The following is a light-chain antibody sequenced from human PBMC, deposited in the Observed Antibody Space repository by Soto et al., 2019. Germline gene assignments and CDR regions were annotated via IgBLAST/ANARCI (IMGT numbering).Light chain of an antibody. CDR2: GAS. CDR1: QSVSSSY. J-gene: IGKJ1*01. V-gene: IGKV3-20*01. CDR3: QRYGTSPTWT. Sequence: DIVLTQSPGTLSLSPGERATLSCRASQSVSSSYLAWYQQKPGQAPRLLIYGASNRATGIPDRFSGGGSGTELTITISRLEPEDDGVYYGQRYGTSPTWTFGQGTKVEIK.